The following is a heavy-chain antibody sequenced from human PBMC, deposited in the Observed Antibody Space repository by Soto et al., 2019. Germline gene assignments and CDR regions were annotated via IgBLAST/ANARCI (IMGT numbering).Heavy chain of an antibody. D-gene: IGHD3-22*01. CDR1: GGSISSGGYS. CDR3: TGAYYDINGYSLDP. Sequence: PSETLSLTCAVSGGSISSGGYSWSWIRQPPGKGLEWIGYIYHGGSTYYNPSLKSRVTISVDRSKNQFSLRLSSVTAADTAVYYCTGAYYDINGYSLDPWGQGTSVTVSS. V-gene: IGHV4-30-2*02. CDR2: IYHGGST. J-gene: IGHJ5*02.